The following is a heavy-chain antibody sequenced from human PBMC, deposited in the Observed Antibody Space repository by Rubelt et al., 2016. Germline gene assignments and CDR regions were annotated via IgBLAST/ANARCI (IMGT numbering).Heavy chain of an antibody. V-gene: IGHV3-30*18. CDR2: LSYDGGPF. CDR1: GFTFGDYG. Sequence: AVPGFTFGDYGMHWVRQAPGTGLEWVAILSYDGGPFKYGDPVKGRFTVSRDMSKNTFYLQMDSLRVEDTAVYYCAKGPKFVNYFDYWGQGNLVTVSS. CDR3: AKGPKFVNYFDY. J-gene: IGHJ4*02.